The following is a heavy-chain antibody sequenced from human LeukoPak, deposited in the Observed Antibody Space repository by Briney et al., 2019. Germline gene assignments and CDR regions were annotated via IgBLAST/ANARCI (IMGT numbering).Heavy chain of an antibody. J-gene: IGHJ2*01. CDR2: INHSGSN. D-gene: IGHD3-3*01. Sequence: PSETLSLTCAVYGGSFSGYYWSWIRQPPGKGLEWIGEINHSGSNNYHPSLKSRVTISVETSKNQFSLKLSSVTAADTAVYYCARGTYDFWSGYSYWYFDLWGRGTLVTVSS. CDR3: ARGTYDFWSGYSYWYFDL. V-gene: IGHV4-34*01. CDR1: GGSFSGYY.